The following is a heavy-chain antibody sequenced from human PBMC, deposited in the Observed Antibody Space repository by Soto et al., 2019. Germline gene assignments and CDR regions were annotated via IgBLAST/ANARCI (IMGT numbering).Heavy chain of an antibody. J-gene: IGHJ4*02. CDR3: AKGSASGSPYYFDF. CDR2: INGGGTDT. Sequence: TGGSLRLSCAGSGFRFSNYAMSWVRQAPGEGLEWVSAINGGGTDTWHADSVRGRFTISRDNSQNTLFLQMNRLRADDTAVYYCAKGSASGSPYYFDFWGQGAQVTVSS. CDR1: GFRFSNYA. D-gene: IGHD6-25*01. V-gene: IGHV3-23*01.